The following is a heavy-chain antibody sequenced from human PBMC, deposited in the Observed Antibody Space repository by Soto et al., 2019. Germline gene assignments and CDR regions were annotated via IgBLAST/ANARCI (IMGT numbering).Heavy chain of an antibody. Sequence: GASVKVSCKASGYTFTGYYMHWVRQAPGQGLEWMGWINPNSGGTNYAQKFQGWVTMTRDTSISTAYMELSRLRSDDTAVYYCAREGIAAAGDFDYWGQGTRVTVSS. CDR2: INPNSGGT. D-gene: IGHD6-13*01. CDR3: AREGIAAAGDFDY. V-gene: IGHV1-2*04. CDR1: GYTFTGYY. J-gene: IGHJ4*02.